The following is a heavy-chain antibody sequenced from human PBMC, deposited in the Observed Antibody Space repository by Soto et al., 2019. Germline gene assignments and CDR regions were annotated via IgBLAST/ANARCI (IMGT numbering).Heavy chain of an antibody. V-gene: IGHV1-18*01. CDR1: GYTFSNYG. Sequence: ASVKVSCKASGYTFSNYGISWVRQAPGQGLEWMGWISPYNGNTKYAQKFQDRVTMTTDTSTSTAYMELRSLRSDDTAVYYCARDRLNVFWTVFLFFDNGGQGSLVTVSS. J-gene: IGHJ4*02. CDR2: ISPYNGNT. D-gene: IGHD3-3*01. CDR3: ARDRLNVFWTVFLFFDN.